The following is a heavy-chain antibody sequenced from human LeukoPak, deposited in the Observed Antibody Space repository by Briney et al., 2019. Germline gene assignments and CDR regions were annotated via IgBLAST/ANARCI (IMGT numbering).Heavy chain of an antibody. CDR2: ISGSGGST. CDR3: AFTDRLPLGGSLDY. Sequence: GGSLRLSCAASGFTFSSYAMSWVRQAPGKGLEWVSAISGSGGSTYYADSVKGRFTISRDNSKNTLYLQMNSLRAEDTAVYYCAFTDRLPLGGSLDYWGQGTLVTVSS. V-gene: IGHV3-23*01. CDR1: GFTFSSYA. D-gene: IGHD1-26*01. J-gene: IGHJ4*02.